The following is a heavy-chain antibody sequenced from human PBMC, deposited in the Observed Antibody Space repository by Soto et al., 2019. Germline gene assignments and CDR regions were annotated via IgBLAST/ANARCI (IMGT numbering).Heavy chain of an antibody. J-gene: IGHJ4*02. CDR1: GDSISTFY. CDR2: VYYTGST. V-gene: IGHV4-59*01. CDR3: ARGRTVRNYADDSSDYFYFFDY. D-gene: IGHD3-22*01. Sequence: SETLSLTCTVSGDSISTFYWGWMRQSPGKELEWIGYVYYTGSTNHNPSLKSRVTISVDRSKNQFSLKLTSANAADTAVYYCARGRTVRNYADDSSDYFYFFDYWGQGTQVTVSS.